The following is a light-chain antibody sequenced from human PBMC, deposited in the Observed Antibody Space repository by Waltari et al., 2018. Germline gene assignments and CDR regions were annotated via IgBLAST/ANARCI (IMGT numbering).Light chain of an antibody. V-gene: IGLV3-10*01. J-gene: IGLJ3*02. Sequence: SYELTQPPSVSVSPGQAARITCSGDALPKKYAYWYQQKSGQAPVLGIYEDSKRPSGIPERFSGSSSGTTATVTLSGAQVEDEGDYYCYSTDSSDTHRVFGGGTKLTVL. CDR3: YSTDSSDTHRV. CDR1: ALPKKY. CDR2: EDS.